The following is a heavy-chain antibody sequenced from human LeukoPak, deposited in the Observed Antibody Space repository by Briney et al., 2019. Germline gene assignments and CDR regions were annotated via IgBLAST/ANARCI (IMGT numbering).Heavy chain of an antibody. V-gene: IGHV1-8*03. CDR2: INPNSANT. CDR1: GYTFSDYY. CDR3: ARGRFRITIRGLYYMDV. Sequence: GASVKVSCKTSGYTFSDYYIHWIRQAPGQGLEWVGWINPNSANTGYAQKFQGRVTITSNTSISTAYMELSSLRSEDTAVYFCARGRFRITIRGLYYMDVWGKGTTVTVSS. D-gene: IGHD3-3*01. J-gene: IGHJ6*03.